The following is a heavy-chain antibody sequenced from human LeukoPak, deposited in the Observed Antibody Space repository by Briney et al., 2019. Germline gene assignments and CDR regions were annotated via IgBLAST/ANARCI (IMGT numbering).Heavy chain of an antibody. V-gene: IGHV1-24*01. Sequence: GSSVQVSCKVSRYTLSELSLHWVRPAPGRGLEWMGGFDPLDGETIFAQKFRRRLTMPEATSTDTAYMELSSLRSADMAVYYCETHRARRHDFGFLGWLDPWGQRTLVTVPS. CDR2: FDPLDGET. D-gene: IGHD3-3*01. J-gene: IGHJ5*02. CDR3: ETHRARRHDFGFLGWLDP. CDR1: RYTLSELS.